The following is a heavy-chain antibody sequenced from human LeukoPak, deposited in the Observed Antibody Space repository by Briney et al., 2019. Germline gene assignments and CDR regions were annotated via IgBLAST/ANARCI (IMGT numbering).Heavy chain of an antibody. CDR1: GGSISSSSYY. D-gene: IGHD4-17*01. J-gene: IGHJ4*02. V-gene: IGHV4-39*07. Sequence: SETLSLTCTVSGGSISSSSYYWGWIRQPPGKGLEWIGSIYYSGSTNYNPSLKSRVTISVDTSKNQFSLKLSSVTAADTAVYYCARSYGDYLDYWGQGTLVTVSS. CDR3: ARSYGDYLDY. CDR2: IYYSGST.